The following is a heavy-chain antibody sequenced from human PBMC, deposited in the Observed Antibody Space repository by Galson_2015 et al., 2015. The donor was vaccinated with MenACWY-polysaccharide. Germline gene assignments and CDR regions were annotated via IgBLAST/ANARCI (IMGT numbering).Heavy chain of an antibody. D-gene: IGHD3-22*01. J-gene: IGHJ4*02. CDR2: IKSKTDGGTT. CDR3: TTAYYYDSSGYFAELFDY. V-gene: IGHV3-15*01. CDR1: GFTFSNAW. Sequence: SLRLSCAASGFTFSNAWMSWVRQAPGKGLEWVGRIKSKTDGGTTDYAAPVKGRFTISRDDSKNTPYLQMNSLKTEDTAVYYCTTAYYYDSSGYFAELFDYWGQGTLVTVSS.